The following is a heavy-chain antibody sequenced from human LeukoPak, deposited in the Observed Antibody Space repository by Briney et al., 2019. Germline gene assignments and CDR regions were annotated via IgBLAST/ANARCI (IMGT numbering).Heavy chain of an antibody. V-gene: IGHV3-21*01. J-gene: IGHJ4*02. Sequence: GGSLRLSCAASGFTFSSYSMNWVRQAPGKGLEWVSSISSSSSYIYYADSVKGRFTISRDNAKNSLYLQMNSLRVEDAAVYYCARPSLYTGSYYDYWGQGTLVTVSS. CDR1: GFTFSSYS. CDR3: ARPSLYTGSYYDY. CDR2: ISSSSSYI. D-gene: IGHD1-26*01.